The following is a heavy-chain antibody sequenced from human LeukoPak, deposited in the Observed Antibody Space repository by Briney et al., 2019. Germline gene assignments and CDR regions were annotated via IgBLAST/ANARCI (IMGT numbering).Heavy chain of an antibody. CDR1: GGSISSYY. J-gene: IGHJ4*02. Sequence: SETLSLTCTVSGGSISSYYWSWIRQPPGKGLEWIGYIYYSGSNNYNPSLKSRVTISVDTSKNQFSLKLSSVTAADTAVYYCARDALHYYDSSGYYLDYWGQGTLVTVSS. CDR3: ARDALHYYDSSGYYLDY. V-gene: IGHV4-59*01. CDR2: IYYSGSN. D-gene: IGHD3-22*01.